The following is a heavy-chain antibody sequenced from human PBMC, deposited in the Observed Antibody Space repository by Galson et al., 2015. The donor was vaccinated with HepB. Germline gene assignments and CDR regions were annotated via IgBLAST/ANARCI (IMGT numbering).Heavy chain of an antibody. CDR3: GKCTSRSGCFDLHLEY. CDR1: GFIFSKYA. CDR2: ISGGAGDT. Sequence: SLRLSCAASGFIFSKYAMNWVRQAPGKGLEWVSIISGGAGDTYSKYAASVKGRFAISRDNSKNILYLEMNSLRDEDTAVYYCGKCTSRSGCFDLHLEYWGQGALVTVSS. V-gene: IGHV3-23*01. D-gene: IGHD6-25*01. J-gene: IGHJ4*02.